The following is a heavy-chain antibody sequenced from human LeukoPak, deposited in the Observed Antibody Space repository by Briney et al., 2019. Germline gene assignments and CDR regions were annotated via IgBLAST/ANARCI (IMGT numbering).Heavy chain of an antibody. Sequence: GGSLRLSCAASGLTFSSYGMHWVRQAPGKGLEWVAFIRYDGSNKYYADSVKGRFTISRDNSKNTLYLQMNSLRAEDTAVYYCASFVEMATIDAFDIWGQGTMVTVSS. CDR1: GLTFSSYG. V-gene: IGHV3-30*02. CDR2: IRYDGSNK. D-gene: IGHD5-24*01. J-gene: IGHJ3*02. CDR3: ASFVEMATIDAFDI.